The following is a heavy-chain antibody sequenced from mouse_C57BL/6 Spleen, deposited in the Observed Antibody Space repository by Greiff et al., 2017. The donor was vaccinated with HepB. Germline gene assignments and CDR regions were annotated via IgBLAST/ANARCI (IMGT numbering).Heavy chain of an antibody. D-gene: IGHD2-3*01. CDR2: IYPGSGST. CDR3: ARRGIYDGYYYDY. J-gene: IGHJ2*01. V-gene: IGHV1-55*01. CDR1: GYTFTSYW. Sequence: VQLQQSGAELVKPGASVKMSCKASGYTFTSYWITWVKQRPGQGLEWIGDIYPGSGSTNYNEKFKSKATLTVDTSSSTAYMQLSSLTSEDSAVYYGARRGIYDGYYYDYWGQGTTLTVSS.